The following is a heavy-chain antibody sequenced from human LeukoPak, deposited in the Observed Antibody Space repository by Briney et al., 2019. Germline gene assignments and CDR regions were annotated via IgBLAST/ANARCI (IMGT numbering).Heavy chain of an antibody. V-gene: IGHV1-69*04. CDR1: GGTFSSYA. J-gene: IGHJ4*02. CDR3: ASYGDYESFSNY. Sequence: ASVKVSRKASGGTFSSYAISWVRQAPGQGLEWMGRIIPILGIANYAQKFQGRVTITADKSTSTAYMELSSLRSEDTAVYYCASYGDYESFSNYWGQGTLVTVSS. CDR2: IIPILGIA. D-gene: IGHD4-17*01.